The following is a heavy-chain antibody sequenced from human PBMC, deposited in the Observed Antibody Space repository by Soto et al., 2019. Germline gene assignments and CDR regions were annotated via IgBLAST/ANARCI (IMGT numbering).Heavy chain of an antibody. Sequence: SETLSLTCAVSGGSISSGGYSWSWIRQPPGKGLEWIGYIYHSGSTYYNPSLKSRVTISVDRSKNQFSLKLSSVTAADTAVYYCARSCSSTSCYTAIDAFDIWGQGTMVTVSS. CDR3: ARSCSSTSCYTAIDAFDI. J-gene: IGHJ3*02. D-gene: IGHD2-2*02. CDR2: IYHSGST. CDR1: GGSISSGGYS. V-gene: IGHV4-30-2*01.